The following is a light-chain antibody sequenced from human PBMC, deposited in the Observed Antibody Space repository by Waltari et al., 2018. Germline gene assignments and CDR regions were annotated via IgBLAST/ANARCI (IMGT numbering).Light chain of an antibody. Sequence: QSALTQPASVSGSPGESITISCTRTSNDVGNYPLSPWYQQHPDKAPKLIIFEVTKRPSRVSNRFSGSKSGNTASLTISGLQAEDEADYYCCSYAGTTSIYVFGSGTKVTVL. CDR2: EVT. J-gene: IGLJ1*01. CDR1: SNDVGNYPL. CDR3: CSYAGTTSIYV. V-gene: IGLV2-23*02.